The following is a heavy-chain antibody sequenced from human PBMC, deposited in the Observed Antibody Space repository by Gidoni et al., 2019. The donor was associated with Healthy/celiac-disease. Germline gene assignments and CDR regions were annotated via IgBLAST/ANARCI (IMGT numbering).Heavy chain of an antibody. D-gene: IGHD3-22*01. CDR2: SSGRGGST. CDR1: GSTFSSHA. J-gene: IGHJ4*02. CDR3: AKDLSYYYDSSGYYYDY. V-gene: IGHV3-23*01. Sequence: EVQLFESGGGLVQPGGYLRLSCAASGSTFSSHAMSWCRQAAGKGLEWVSASSGRGGSTYYADSVKGRFTISRENSKNTLYLQMNSLRAEETAVYYCAKDLSYYYDSSGYYYDYWGQGTLVTVSS.